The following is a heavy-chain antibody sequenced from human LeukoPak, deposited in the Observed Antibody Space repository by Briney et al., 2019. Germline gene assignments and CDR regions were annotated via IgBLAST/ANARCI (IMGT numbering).Heavy chain of an antibody. CDR1: GFIFGHYA. D-gene: IGHD2-15*01. CDR3: GKATQGVRGNFLFEY. J-gene: IGHJ4*02. CDR2: ISGDHAT. Sequence: GGSLRLSCAASGFIFGHYAMSWVRQAPGKGLEWVAAISGDHATYDSDSLRGRFTISRDNSKNMLYLQMNGLRAEDSAVYYCGKATQGVRGNFLFEYWGQGTLVTVSS. V-gene: IGHV3-23*01.